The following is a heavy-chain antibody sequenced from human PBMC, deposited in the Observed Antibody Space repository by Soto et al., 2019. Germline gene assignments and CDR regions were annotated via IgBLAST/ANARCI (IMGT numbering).Heavy chain of an antibody. D-gene: IGHD2-15*01. CDR3: AILGGERGYCSGGSCPFDY. V-gene: IGHV1-2*04. Sequence: QVQLVPSGAEVKKPGASVKFSCKASGYTFTGYYMHWVRQAPGQGLEWMGWINPNSGGTNYAQKFQGWVTMTRDTSISTAYMELSRLRSDDTAVYYCAILGGERGYCSGGSCPFDYWGQGTLVTVSS. CDR1: GYTFTGYY. J-gene: IGHJ4*02. CDR2: INPNSGGT.